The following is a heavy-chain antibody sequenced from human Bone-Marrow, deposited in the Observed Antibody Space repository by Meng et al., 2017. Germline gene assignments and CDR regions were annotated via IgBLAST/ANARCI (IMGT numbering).Heavy chain of an antibody. V-gene: IGHV4-39*01. J-gene: IGHJ5*02. D-gene: IGHD6-19*01. CDR2: IGHSGFT. Sequence: QPQLQESGPGLVRPSAALSLPCSVSGGSISTSGYCWGWIRQPPGKGLEWIGSIGHSGFTYYTPSLKSRVTVSIDTSRNQFSLWLTSVTAADTAVYYCVRSSAWVRTGFDPWGQGTLVTVSS. CDR1: GGSISTSGYC. CDR3: VRSSAWVRTGFDP.